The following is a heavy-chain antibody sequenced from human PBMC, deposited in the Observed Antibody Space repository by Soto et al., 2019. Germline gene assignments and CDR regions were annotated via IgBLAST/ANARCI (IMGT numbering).Heavy chain of an antibody. CDR1: GGSISSGGYY. CDR2: IYYSVRT. D-gene: IGHD2-15*01. CDR3: AAVVVGASLDY. Sequence: QVQLQESGPGLVKPSQTLSLTCTVSGGSISSGGYYWSWIRQHPGKGLEWLGYIYYSVRTYYNPCLKSRVTISVDTSKSQFSLKLSSVTAVDTAVYYCAAVVVGASLDYWGQGTLVTVSS. J-gene: IGHJ4*02. V-gene: IGHV4-31*03.